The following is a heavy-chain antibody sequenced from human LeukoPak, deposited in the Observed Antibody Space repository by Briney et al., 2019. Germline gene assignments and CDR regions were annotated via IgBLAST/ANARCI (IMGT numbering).Heavy chain of an antibody. CDR1: GGSISSYY. J-gene: IGHJ4*02. D-gene: IGHD6-6*01. CDR3: ARGLRQLVRSWHY. Sequence: SETLSLTCTVSGGSISSYYWSWIRQPPGKGLEWIGEINHRGSTNYNPSLKSRVTISVDTSKNQFSLELSSVTAADTAVYYCARGLRQLVRSWHYWGQGTLVTVSS. CDR2: INHRGST. V-gene: IGHV4-34*01.